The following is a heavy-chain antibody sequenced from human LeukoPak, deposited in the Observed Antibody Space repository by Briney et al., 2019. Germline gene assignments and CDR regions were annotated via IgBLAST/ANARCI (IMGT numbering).Heavy chain of an antibody. CDR2: ISITEGT. CDR3: ARLRRDINDWYADDC. V-gene: IGHV4-4*07. Sequence: TLSLTCSVSGGSVNTYYWSWIRQSAGKGLEWIGRISITEGTNYNPSPKSRVSMSVDASKNQVSLKLGSVTAADTAVYYCARLRRDINDWYADDCWGQGTLVTVSS. CDR1: GGSVNTYY. D-gene: IGHD6-19*01. J-gene: IGHJ4*02.